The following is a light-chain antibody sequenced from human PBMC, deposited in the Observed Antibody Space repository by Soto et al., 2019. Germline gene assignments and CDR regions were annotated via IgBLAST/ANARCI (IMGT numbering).Light chain of an antibody. J-gene: IGLJ1*01. Sequence: QSVLTQPASVSGSPGPSITVSCTGSSSDVGGYNYVSWYQQHPGKAPKLMIYEVTKRPSGVSNRFSGSKSGNTASLTISGLQAEDEADYYCCSYTGSSTYVFGTGTKVTVL. CDR2: EVT. V-gene: IGLV2-23*02. CDR1: SSDVGGYNY. CDR3: CSYTGSSTYV.